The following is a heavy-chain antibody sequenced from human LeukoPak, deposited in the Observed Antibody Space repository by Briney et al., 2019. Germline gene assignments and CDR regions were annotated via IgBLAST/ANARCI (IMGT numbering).Heavy chain of an antibody. CDR1: GGSISSCY. D-gene: IGHD1-7*01. CDR2: IYYSGST. J-gene: IGHJ6*02. V-gene: IGHV4-59*01. CDR3: ARDNWNYGSSMDV. Sequence: SETLSLTCTVSGGSISSCYWSWIRQPPGKGLEWIGYIYYSGSTNYNPSLKSRVTISVDTSKNQFSLKLNSVTAADTAVYYCARDNWNYGSSMDVWGQGTTVTVSS.